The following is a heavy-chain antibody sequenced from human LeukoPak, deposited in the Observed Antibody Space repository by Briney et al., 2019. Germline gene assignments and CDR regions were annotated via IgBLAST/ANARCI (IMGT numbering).Heavy chain of an antibody. CDR3: ARQEYCSGGSCYTWFDS. Sequence: GESLKISCQGSGYSFTNSWIGWVRLLPGKGLEWMGIIYPADSDIRYSPSFQGPVTISADKSINTAYLQWSSLKASDTAMYYCARQEYCSGGSCYTWFDSWGQGTLVTVSS. CDR2: IYPADSDI. V-gene: IGHV5-51*01. CDR1: GYSFTNSW. D-gene: IGHD2-15*01. J-gene: IGHJ5*01.